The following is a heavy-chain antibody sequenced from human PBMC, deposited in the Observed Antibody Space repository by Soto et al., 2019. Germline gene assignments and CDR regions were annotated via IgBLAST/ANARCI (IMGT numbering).Heavy chain of an antibody. Sequence: SETLSLTCAVYGESFSAHCWSWIRQPPGKGLEWIGEINHSGITNYNPSLKSRVTISVDTSKNQFSLRLSSVTAADTAVYFCARINMVYGDEYWGQGTRVTVPS. V-gene: IGHV4-34*01. J-gene: IGHJ4*02. CDR2: INHSGIT. D-gene: IGHD4-17*01. CDR1: GESFSAHC. CDR3: ARINMVYGDEY.